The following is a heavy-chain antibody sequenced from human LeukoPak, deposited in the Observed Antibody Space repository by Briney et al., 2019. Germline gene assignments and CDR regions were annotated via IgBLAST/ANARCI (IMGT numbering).Heavy chain of an antibody. J-gene: IGHJ6*04. D-gene: IGHD6-19*01. V-gene: IGHV3-30*02. CDR2: IRYDGSNK. CDR1: GFTFSSYG. Sequence: PGGSLRLSCAASGFTFSSYGMHWVRQAPGKGLEWVAFIRYDGSNKYYADSVKGRFTISRDNSKNTLYLQMNSLRAEDTAVYYCAIPYSSGWSMDVWGKGTTVTVPS. CDR3: AIPYSSGWSMDV.